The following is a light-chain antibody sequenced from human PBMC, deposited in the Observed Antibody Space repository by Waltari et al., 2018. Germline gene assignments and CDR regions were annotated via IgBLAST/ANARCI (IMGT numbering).Light chain of an antibody. CDR2: GAF. V-gene: IGKV3D-15*01. CDR3: QQYYVWPPWT. CDR1: QSVSGH. J-gene: IGKJ1*01. Sequence: EIVMTQSPATLSVSPGERATLSCRASQSVSGHLAWYQQKPGQAPRLIIHGAFTRATGIPARFSGSGSGTEFSLTISSLQSEDFAIYYCQQYYVWPPWTFGQGTKVEL.